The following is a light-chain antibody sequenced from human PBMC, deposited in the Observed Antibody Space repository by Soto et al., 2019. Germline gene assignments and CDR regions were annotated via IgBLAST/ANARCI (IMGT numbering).Light chain of an antibody. J-gene: IGKJ5*01. CDR2: AAS. CDR1: QGIDTS. Sequence: IRLTQSPSSLSASVGDRVTITCRASQGIDTSLAWYQQKPGKAPKLLIYAASNFQSGVPSRFSGSGSGTHFTLTISSLQPEDFATYYCQQLHGYPITFAQGTRLEIK. V-gene: IGKV1-9*01. CDR3: QQLHGYPIT.